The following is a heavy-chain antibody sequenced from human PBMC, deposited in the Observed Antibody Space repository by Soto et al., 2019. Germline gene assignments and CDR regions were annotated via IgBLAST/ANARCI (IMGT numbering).Heavy chain of an antibody. CDR1: GFNFRSYT. CDR3: AIPPQYPLLPAYFDY. D-gene: IGHD2-2*01. V-gene: IGHV3-30-3*01. CDR2: VSYDGSNK. Sequence: QVQLVESGGGVVQPGRSLRLSCAASGFNFRSYTMHWVRQAPGKGLEWVAVVSYDGSNKYYADSVKGRFTISRDNSKNTLYLQINSLRAEDTAVYYCAIPPQYPLLPAYFDYWGQGTLVTVSS. J-gene: IGHJ4*02.